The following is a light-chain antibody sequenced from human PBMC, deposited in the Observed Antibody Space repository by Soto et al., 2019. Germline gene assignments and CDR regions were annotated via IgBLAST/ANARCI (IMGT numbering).Light chain of an antibody. CDR1: QSVSSN. V-gene: IGKV3-15*01. Sequence: ERIVTQSPATLSVSQGERATLSCRASQSVSSNLAWYQQKPGQAPRLLIYGASTRATGIPARFSGSGSGTEFTLTISRVEPADSAVYYCQQYVASPWAFGQGTMV. J-gene: IGKJ1*01. CDR3: QQYVASPWA. CDR2: GAS.